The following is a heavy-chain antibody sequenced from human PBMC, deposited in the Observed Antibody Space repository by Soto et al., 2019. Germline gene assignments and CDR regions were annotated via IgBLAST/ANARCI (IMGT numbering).Heavy chain of an antibody. Sequence: SVKVSCKASGGTFSSYAISWVRQAPGQGLEWMGGIIPIFGTANCAQKFQGRVTITADESTSTAYMELSSLRSEDTAVYYCASSGYSNYYYGMDVWGQGTTVTVSS. CDR2: IIPIFGTA. CDR3: ASSGYSNYYYGMDV. V-gene: IGHV1-69*13. CDR1: GGTFSSYA. D-gene: IGHD6-13*01. J-gene: IGHJ6*02.